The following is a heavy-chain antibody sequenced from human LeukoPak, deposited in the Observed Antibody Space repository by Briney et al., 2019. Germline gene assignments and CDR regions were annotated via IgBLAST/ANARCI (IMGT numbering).Heavy chain of an antibody. Sequence: SETLSLTCSVSDGSTTGYYWSWIRQPPGKGLEWIAYVYYTGRTLYNPSLESRVTISVDTSKTQFSLTVTSVTAADTAVYYCARHMSVSYDAFDLWGRGATVTVSS. V-gene: IGHV4-59*08. CDR2: VYYTGRT. D-gene: IGHD3-10*01. J-gene: IGHJ3*01. CDR1: DGSTTGYY. CDR3: ARHMSVSYDAFDL.